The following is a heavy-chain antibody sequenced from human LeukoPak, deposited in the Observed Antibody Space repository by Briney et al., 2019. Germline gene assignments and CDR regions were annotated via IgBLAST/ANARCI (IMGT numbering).Heavy chain of an antibody. V-gene: IGHV1-2*06. CDR3: ARAGSGWSGYDY. Sequence: ASVKVSCKASGYTFTGYYIHWVRQAPGQGLDWMGRINPNNGGTNYAQKFQGRVTMTRDMSMSTAYMELSRLRSDDTAVYYCARAGSGWSGYDYWGQGTLVTVSS. D-gene: IGHD6-19*01. CDR2: INPNNGGT. CDR1: GYTFTGYY. J-gene: IGHJ4*02.